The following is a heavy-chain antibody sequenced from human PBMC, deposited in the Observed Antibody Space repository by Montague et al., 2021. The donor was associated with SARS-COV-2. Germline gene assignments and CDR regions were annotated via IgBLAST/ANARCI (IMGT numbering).Heavy chain of an antibody. CDR3: ARLKRYFDSSGSPSAFDL. D-gene: IGHD3-22*01. CDR2: IYYTGNT. Sequence: SETLSLTCTVSGDSIINNIDYWAWIRQPPGKGLEWIGSIYYTGNTYYNPSLKSRVTISVVTSKNHFTLKLSSVTAAETAVYYCARLKRYFDSSGSPSAFDLWGQGTKVTVSS. V-gene: IGHV4-39*02. CDR1: GDSIINNIDY. J-gene: IGHJ3*01.